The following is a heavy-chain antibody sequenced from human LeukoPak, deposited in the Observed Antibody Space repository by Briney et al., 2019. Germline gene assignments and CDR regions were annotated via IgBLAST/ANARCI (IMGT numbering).Heavy chain of an antibody. V-gene: IGHV3-21*01. J-gene: IGHJ3*02. CDR2: IGNSGRYI. Sequence: PGGSLRLSCAASGFTLNNYAMNWVRQATGKGLEWVSTIGNSGRYINYVASVKGRFTISRDNAKNSVYLHMSSLRAEDTAHYYCAVYSGYDGGAFDIWGQGTMVTVSS. CDR1: GFTLNNYA. CDR3: AVYSGYDGGAFDI. D-gene: IGHD5-12*01.